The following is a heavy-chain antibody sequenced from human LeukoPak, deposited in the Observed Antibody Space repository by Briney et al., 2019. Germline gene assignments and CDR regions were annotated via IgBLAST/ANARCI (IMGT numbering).Heavy chain of an antibody. D-gene: IGHD1-26*01. CDR3: ARDRGGSYWFSDF. CDR1: GDTFSSYA. V-gene: IGHV1-69*04. Sequence: ASVKVSCKASGDTFSSYAISWVRQAPGQGLEWMGRIIPILGIANSAQKFQGRVTIAADKSTNTAYMELSSLRSEDTAVYYCARDRGGSYWFSDFWGQGTLVTVSS. CDR2: IIPILGIA. J-gene: IGHJ4*02.